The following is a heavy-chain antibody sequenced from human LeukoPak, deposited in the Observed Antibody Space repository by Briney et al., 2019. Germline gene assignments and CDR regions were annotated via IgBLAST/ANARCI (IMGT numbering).Heavy chain of an antibody. D-gene: IGHD6-13*01. CDR3: TTESIAAAGTTDY. J-gene: IGHJ4*02. CDR1: GFTFSSYS. Sequence: GGSLRLSCAASGFTFSSYSMNWVRQAPGKGLEWVGRIKSKTDGGTTDYAAPVKGRFTISRDDSKNTLYLQMNSLKTEDTAVYYCTTESIAAAGTTDYWGQGTLVTVSS. CDR2: IKSKTDGGTT. V-gene: IGHV3-15*01.